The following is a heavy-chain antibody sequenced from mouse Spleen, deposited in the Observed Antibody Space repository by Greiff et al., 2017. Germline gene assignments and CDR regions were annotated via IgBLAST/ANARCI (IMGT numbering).Heavy chain of an antibody. Sequence: QVQLQQSGAELVRPGSSVKLSCKASGYTFTSYWMHWVKQRPIQGLEWIGNIDPSDSETHYNQKFKDKATLTVDKSSSTAYMQLSSLTSEDSAVYYCARSGYYGSRRDAMDYWGQGTSVTVSS. CDR2: IDPSDSET. CDR1: GYTFTSYW. J-gene: IGHJ4*01. CDR3: ARSGYYGSRRDAMDY. V-gene: IGHV1-52*01. D-gene: IGHD1-1*01.